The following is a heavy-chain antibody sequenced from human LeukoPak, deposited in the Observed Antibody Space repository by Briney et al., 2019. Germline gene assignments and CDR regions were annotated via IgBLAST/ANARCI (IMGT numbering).Heavy chain of an antibody. D-gene: IGHD4-17*01. V-gene: IGHV3-21*01. CDR2: ISSSSSYI. CDR1: GFTFSSYS. J-gene: IGHJ4*02. CDR3: ARAFSTTAFDY. Sequence: PGGSLRLSCAASGFTFSSYSMNWVRQAPGKGLEWVSSISSSSSYIYYADSVKGRFTISRDNAKNSLYPQMNSLRAEDTAVYYCARAFSTTAFDYWGQGTLVTVSS.